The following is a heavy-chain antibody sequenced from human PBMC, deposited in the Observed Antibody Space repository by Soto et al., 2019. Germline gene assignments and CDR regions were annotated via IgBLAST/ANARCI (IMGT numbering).Heavy chain of an antibody. Sequence: GGSLRLSCAASGFSFSDHYMDWVRQAPGKGLEWVARSLNKAESYITEYAASVKGRFTISRDDSENSLYLQMNSVKTEDTAVYYCARAQRLACFDYWGQGALVTVSS. CDR3: ARAQRLACFDY. D-gene: IGHD1-1*01. J-gene: IGHJ4*02. V-gene: IGHV3-72*01. CDR1: GFSFSDHY. CDR2: SLNKAESYIT.